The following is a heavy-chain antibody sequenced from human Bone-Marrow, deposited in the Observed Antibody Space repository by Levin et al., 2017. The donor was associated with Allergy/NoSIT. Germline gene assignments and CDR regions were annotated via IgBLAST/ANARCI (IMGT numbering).Heavy chain of an antibody. Sequence: SQTLSLTCTVSGGSISSSSYYWGWIRQPPGKGLEWIGSIYYSGSTYYNPSLKSRVTISVDTSKNQFSLKLSSVTAADTAVYYCARHFEVATIDYWGQGTLVTVSS. D-gene: IGHD5-12*01. CDR2: IYYSGST. V-gene: IGHV4-39*01. J-gene: IGHJ4*02. CDR3: ARHFEVATIDY. CDR1: GGSISSSSYY.